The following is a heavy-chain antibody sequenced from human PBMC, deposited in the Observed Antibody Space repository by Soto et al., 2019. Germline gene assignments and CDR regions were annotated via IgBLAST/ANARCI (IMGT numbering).Heavy chain of an antibody. Sequence: QVQLVQSGAEVKKPGSSVKVSCKASGGTFSSYTISWVRQAPGQGLEWMGRIIPILGIANYAQKFQGRVTITADKSTSTAYMELSSLRSEDTAVYYCARDLNQRKLWCGERPVPYGMDVWGQGTTVTVSS. D-gene: IGHD3-10*01. V-gene: IGHV1-69*08. CDR1: GGTFSSYT. J-gene: IGHJ6*02. CDR2: IIPILGIA. CDR3: ARDLNQRKLWCGERPVPYGMDV.